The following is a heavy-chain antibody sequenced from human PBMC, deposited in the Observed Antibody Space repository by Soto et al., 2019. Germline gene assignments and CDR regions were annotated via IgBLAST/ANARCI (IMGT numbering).Heavy chain of an antibody. D-gene: IGHD6-13*01. Sequence: PGGSLRLSCAASEFTFSNSAMSWVRQTPGKGLEWVSTISGSGGGTYYADSVKGRFTISRDNSKNTLYLQMNSLRAEDTAVYYCARDREQQLVPYYYYGMDVWGQGTTVTVSS. CDR1: EFTFSNSA. J-gene: IGHJ6*02. CDR2: ISGSGGGT. V-gene: IGHV3-23*01. CDR3: ARDREQQLVPYYYYGMDV.